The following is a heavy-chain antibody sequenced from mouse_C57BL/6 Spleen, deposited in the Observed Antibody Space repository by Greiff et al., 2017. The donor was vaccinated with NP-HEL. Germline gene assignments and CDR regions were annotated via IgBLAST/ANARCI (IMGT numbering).Heavy chain of an antibody. V-gene: IGHV1-62-2*01. Sequence: QVQLQQSGAELVKPGASVKLSCKASGYTFTEYTIHWVKQRSGQGLEWIGWFYPGSGSIKYNEKFKDKATLTADKSSSTVYMELSRLTSEDSAVYFCARHDPSNYYGSSPYYFDYWGQGTTLTVSS. CDR3: ARHDPSNYYGSSPYYFDY. CDR2: FYPGSGSI. D-gene: IGHD1-1*01. J-gene: IGHJ2*01. CDR1: GYTFTEYT.